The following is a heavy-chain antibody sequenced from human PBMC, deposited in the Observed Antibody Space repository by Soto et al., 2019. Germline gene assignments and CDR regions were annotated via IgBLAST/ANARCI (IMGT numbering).Heavy chain of an antibody. D-gene: IGHD5-12*01. V-gene: IGHV6-1*01. CDR2: PYFMSMKYN. J-gene: IGHJ5*02. Sequence: PAPTLSLTCAISGERCSSNTSSWNWSTHCPSRGLEWPAIPYFMSMKYNDYAVSVKSRIIINPDTSNNQFSLQLNSVTPEDTAVCLCAKGDNLGPKNGYAFDPWGQG. CDR3: AKGDNLGPKNGYAFDP. CDR1: GERCSSNTSS.